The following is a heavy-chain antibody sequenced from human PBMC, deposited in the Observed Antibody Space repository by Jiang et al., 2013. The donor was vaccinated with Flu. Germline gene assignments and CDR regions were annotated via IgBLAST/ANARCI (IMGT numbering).Heavy chain of an antibody. J-gene: IGHJ4*02. CDR2: IRSKSDGGTT. V-gene: IGHV3-15*01. D-gene: IGHD3-10*01. Sequence: VQLLESGGDLVKPGGSLRLSCAASGFTFRNAWMSWVRQAPGKGLEWVGRIRSKSDGGTTDFAAPVKGRFTISRDDSKDTFYLQMNSLKPEDTAMYYCTTDRTGDGSGSYYKPQFDNWGQGTLVTVSS. CDR1: GFTFRNAW. CDR3: TTDRTGDGSGSYYKPQFDN.